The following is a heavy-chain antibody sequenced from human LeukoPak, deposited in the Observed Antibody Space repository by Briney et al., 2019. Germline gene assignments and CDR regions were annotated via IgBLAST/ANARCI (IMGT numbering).Heavy chain of an antibody. V-gene: IGHV3-7*01. D-gene: IGHD3-22*01. Sequence: GGSLRLSCVVSGFTSSGYWMTWVRQAPGKGLEWVANVNHDGSEKHYVDSVKGRFTISRDNAKNSLYLQMKSLRAEDTAVYYCARDWGDYYDSSGYFYYYYYGMDVWGQGTTVTVSS. CDR2: VNHDGSEK. J-gene: IGHJ6*02. CDR3: ARDWGDYYDSSGYFYYYYYGMDV. CDR1: GFTSSGYW.